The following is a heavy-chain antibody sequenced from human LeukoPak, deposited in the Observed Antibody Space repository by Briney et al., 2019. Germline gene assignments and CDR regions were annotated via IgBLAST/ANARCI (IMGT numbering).Heavy chain of an antibody. Sequence: GGSLRLSCAASGFTFDDYAMHWVRQAPGKGLEWVSLISGDGGSTYYADSVRGRFTISRDNSKNSLYLQMNSLRTEDTALYYCAKDGGGFGELFSVYYYYYYMDVWGKGTTVTVSS. J-gene: IGHJ6*03. D-gene: IGHD3-10*01. CDR2: ISGDGGST. CDR1: GFTFDDYA. CDR3: AKDGGGFGELFSVYYYYYYMDV. V-gene: IGHV3-43*02.